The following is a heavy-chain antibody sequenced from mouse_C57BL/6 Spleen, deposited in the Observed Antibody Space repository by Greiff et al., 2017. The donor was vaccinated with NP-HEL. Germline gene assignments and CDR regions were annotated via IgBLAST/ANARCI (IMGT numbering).Heavy chain of an antibody. CDR1: GYSITSGYY. CDR2: ISYDGSN. Sequence: EVKLQESGPGLVKPSQSLSLTCSVTGYSITSGYYWNWIRQFPGNKLEWMGYISYDGSNNYNPSLKNRISITRDTSKNQFFLKLNSVTTEDTATYYCAREVVAFDYWGQGTTLTVSS. J-gene: IGHJ2*01. CDR3: AREVVAFDY. V-gene: IGHV3-6*01. D-gene: IGHD1-1*01.